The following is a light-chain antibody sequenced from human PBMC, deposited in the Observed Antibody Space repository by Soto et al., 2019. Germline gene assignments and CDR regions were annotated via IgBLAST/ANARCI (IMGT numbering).Light chain of an antibody. V-gene: IGLV2-14*01. CDR3: SSYTGSSTLV. Sequence: QSALTQPASVSGSPGQSITISCTGSSSDVGGYNYVSWYQQHPGKAPKLMIYEVTNRPSGVSNRFSGSKSGNTASLTISGLQAVDEADYYCSSYTGSSTLVFGGGTKLTVL. CDR2: EVT. CDR1: SSDVGGYNY. J-gene: IGLJ3*02.